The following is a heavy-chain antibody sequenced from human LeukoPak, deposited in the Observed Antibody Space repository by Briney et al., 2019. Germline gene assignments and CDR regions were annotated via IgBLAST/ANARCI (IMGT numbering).Heavy chain of an antibody. J-gene: IGHJ6*03. CDR1: EFTFISYW. D-gene: IGHD6-6*01. CDR2: IKQDGSEK. V-gene: IGHV3-7*01. Sequence: GGSLRLSCAASEFTFISYWMTWVRQAPGKGLEWVANIKQDGSEKYYVDSVKGRFTISRDSAKNSLYLQMNSLRAEDTAVYYCARADSSIAARLSRSSIFNYYYYMDVWGKGTTVTVSS. CDR3: ARADSSIAARLSRSSIFNYYYYMDV.